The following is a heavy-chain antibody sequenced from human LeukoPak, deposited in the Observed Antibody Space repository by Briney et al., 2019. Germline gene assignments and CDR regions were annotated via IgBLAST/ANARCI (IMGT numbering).Heavy chain of an antibody. J-gene: IGHJ5*02. CDR3: ARLSITVRYFDWLSGFDP. CDR1: GGSFSGYY. D-gene: IGHD3-9*01. Sequence: SETLSLTCAVYGGSFSGYYWSWIRQPPGKGLEWIREINHSGSTNYNPSLKSRVTISVDTSKNQFSLKLSSVTAADTAVYYCARLSITVRYFDWLSGFDPWGQGTLVTVSS. V-gene: IGHV4-34*01. CDR2: INHSGST.